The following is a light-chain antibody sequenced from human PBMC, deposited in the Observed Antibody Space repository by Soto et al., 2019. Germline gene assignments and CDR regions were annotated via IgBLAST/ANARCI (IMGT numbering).Light chain of an antibody. CDR1: TSNIGTNP. V-gene: IGLV1-44*01. Sequence: QSVLTQPPSASGTPGQRVTISCSGGTSNIGTNPVTWYQQVPGTAPKLLIHTNNQRPSGVPERFSGSRSGTSASLAISGLQSADEAAYYCSACDDSLNGRWVFGGGTKLTVL. CDR2: TNN. CDR3: SACDDSLNGRWV. J-gene: IGLJ3*02.